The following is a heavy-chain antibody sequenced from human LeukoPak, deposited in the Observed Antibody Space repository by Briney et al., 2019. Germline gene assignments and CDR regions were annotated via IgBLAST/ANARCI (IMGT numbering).Heavy chain of an antibody. D-gene: IGHD3-10*01. Sequence: GESLKISCKGSGYSFTSYWIDWVRQMPGKGLEWMVIIYPSDSDTRYSPSFQGQVTISVDKSISTAYLQWSSLKASDTAMYFCARRMVRGVISSPFDYWGQGTLVTVSS. V-gene: IGHV5-51*01. CDR3: ARRMVRGVISSPFDY. CDR2: IYPSDSDT. CDR1: GYSFTSYW. J-gene: IGHJ4*02.